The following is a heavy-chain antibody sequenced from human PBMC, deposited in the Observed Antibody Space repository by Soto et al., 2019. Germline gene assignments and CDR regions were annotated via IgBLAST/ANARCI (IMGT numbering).Heavy chain of an antibody. J-gene: IGHJ6*02. V-gene: IGHV4-30-4*01. CDR3: AREPLDKSGGMDV. CDR2: IYYSGST. D-gene: IGHD3-9*01. CDR1: GGSISSGDYY. Sequence: SETLSLTCTVSGGSISSGDYYWSWIRQPPGEGLEWIGYIYYSGSTYYNPSLKSRVTISVDTSKNQFSLKLSSVTAADTAVYYCAREPLDKSGGMDVWGQGTTVTVSS.